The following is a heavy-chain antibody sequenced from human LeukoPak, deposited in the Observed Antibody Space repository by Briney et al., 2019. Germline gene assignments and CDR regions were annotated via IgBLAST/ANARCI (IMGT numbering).Heavy chain of an antibody. V-gene: IGHV1-18*01. CDR1: GYTFTSYG. CDR2: IGAYNGNT. Sequence: ASVKVSCKASGYTFTSYGISWVRQAPGQGLEWMGWIGAYNGNTNYAQKLQGRVTMTTDTSTSTAYMELRSLRSDDTAVYYCARTYPQYYYGSGRSLGAFDYWGQGTLVTVSS. CDR3: ARTYPQYYYGSGRSLGAFDY. D-gene: IGHD3-10*01. J-gene: IGHJ4*02.